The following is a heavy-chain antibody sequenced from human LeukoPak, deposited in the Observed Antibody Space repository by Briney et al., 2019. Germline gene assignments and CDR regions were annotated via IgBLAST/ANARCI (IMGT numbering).Heavy chain of an antibody. V-gene: IGHV3-7*01. Sequence: PGGSLRLSCAASGFTFSNYWMSWVRQAPGKGLEWVANIRQDGTDKQYVDSVKGRFTISRDNAKNSLYLQMNSLRVEDTAVYFCASFSRSSSGYWGQGTLVTVSS. CDR1: GFTFSNYW. CDR3: ASFSRSSSGY. J-gene: IGHJ4*02. D-gene: IGHD6-13*01. CDR2: IRQDGTDK.